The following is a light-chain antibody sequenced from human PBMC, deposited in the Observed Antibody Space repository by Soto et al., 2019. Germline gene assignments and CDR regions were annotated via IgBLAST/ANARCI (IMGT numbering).Light chain of an antibody. Sequence: EIVLTQSPGTLSLSPGERATIARRASQSVSNNYLAWYQHKPDQAPRLLIYGASNRAGGIPGRIGGRWGGADFTLTSSRKEAEDSAVYYCQQYGSSGTFGQGTKVDIK. V-gene: IGKV3-20*01. CDR2: GAS. CDR3: QQYGSSGT. CDR1: QSVSNNY. J-gene: IGKJ1*01.